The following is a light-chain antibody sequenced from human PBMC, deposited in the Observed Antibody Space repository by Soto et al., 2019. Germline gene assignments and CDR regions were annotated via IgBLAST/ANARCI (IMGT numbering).Light chain of an antibody. V-gene: IGLV2-14*03. J-gene: IGLJ1*01. CDR3: VSFTTSRSYV. CDR1: SSDVCAYIF. Sequence: QSALTQPASVSGSPGQSITISCTGTSSDVCAYIFVSWYQQHPGKAPKLMIYDIINRPSGVSNRCSGSKSANTASLTISGLQAEDEADYYCVSFTTSRSYVFGTGTKLTVL. CDR2: DII.